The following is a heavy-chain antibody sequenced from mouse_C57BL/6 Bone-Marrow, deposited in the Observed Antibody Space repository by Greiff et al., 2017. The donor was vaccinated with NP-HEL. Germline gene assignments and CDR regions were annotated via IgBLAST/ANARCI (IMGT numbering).Heavy chain of an antibody. CDR2: IYPGDGDT. Sequence: VQVVESGPELVKPGASVKISCKASGYAFSSSWMNWVKQRPGKGLEWIGRIYPGDGDTNYNGKFKGKATLTADKSSSTAYMQLSSLTSEDSAVYFCAPLYYYGSSTGYFDVWGTGTTVTVSS. J-gene: IGHJ1*03. V-gene: IGHV1-82*01. CDR1: GYAFSSSW. CDR3: APLYYYGSSTGYFDV. D-gene: IGHD1-1*01.